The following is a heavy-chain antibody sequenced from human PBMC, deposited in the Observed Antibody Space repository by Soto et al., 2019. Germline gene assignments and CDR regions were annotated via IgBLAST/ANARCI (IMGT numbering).Heavy chain of an antibody. D-gene: IGHD1-26*01. CDR3: ATSGATPNYYYYGMDV. CDR1: GYTFTSYA. CDR2: INAGNGNT. Sequence: ASVKVSCKASGYTFTSYAMHWVRQAPGQRLEWMGWINAGNGNTKYSQKFQGRVTITRDTSASTAYMELSSLRSEDTAVYYCATSGATPNYYYYGMDVWGQGTTVTVSS. V-gene: IGHV1-3*01. J-gene: IGHJ6*02.